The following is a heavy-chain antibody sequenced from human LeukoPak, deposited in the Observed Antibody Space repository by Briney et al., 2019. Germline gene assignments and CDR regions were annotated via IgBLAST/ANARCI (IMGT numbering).Heavy chain of an antibody. CDR1: GGSISSGGYY. CDR3: ARAGLVVVIIDY. Sequence: SQTLSFTCTVSGGSISSGGYYWSWIRQHPGKGLEWIGYIYYSGSTYYNPSLKSRVTISVDTSKNQFSLKLSSVTAADTAVYYCARAGLVVVIIDYWGQGTLVTVSS. J-gene: IGHJ4*02. D-gene: IGHD3-22*01. CDR2: IYYSGST. V-gene: IGHV4-31*03.